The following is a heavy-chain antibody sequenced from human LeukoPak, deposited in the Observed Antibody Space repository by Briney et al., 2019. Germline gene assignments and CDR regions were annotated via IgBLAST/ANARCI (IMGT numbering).Heavy chain of an antibody. J-gene: IGHJ4*02. V-gene: IGHV1-2*02. CDR1: GYTFTGYY. CDR2: INPNSGGT. Sequence: ASVKVSCKASGYTFTGYYMHWVRQAPGQGVEWMGWINPNSGGTNYAQKFQGRVTMTRDTSISTAYMELSRLRSDDTAVYYCARVVWLRSYFDYWGQGTLVTVSS. CDR3: ARVVWLRSYFDY. D-gene: IGHD5-12*01.